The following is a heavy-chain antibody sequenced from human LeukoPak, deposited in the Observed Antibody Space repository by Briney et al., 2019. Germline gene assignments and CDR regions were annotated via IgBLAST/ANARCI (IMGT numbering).Heavy chain of an antibody. CDR1: GFTFSVYG. CDR2: IKQDGSEK. D-gene: IGHD3-22*01. Sequence: PGGSLRLSCAASGFTFSVYGMGWVRQAPGKGLEWVANIKQDGSEKYYVDSVKGRFTISRDNAKSSLFLQLNSLRAEDTAVYYCARERGYYDNSGYLPTTYFQHWGQGTLVTVSS. V-gene: IGHV3-7*01. CDR3: ARERGYYDNSGYLPTTYFQH. J-gene: IGHJ1*01.